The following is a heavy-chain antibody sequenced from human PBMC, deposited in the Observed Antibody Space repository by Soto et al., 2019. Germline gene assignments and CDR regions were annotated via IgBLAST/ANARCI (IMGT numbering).Heavy chain of an antibody. V-gene: IGHV4-39*01. CDR3: SRRAPEGFDP. J-gene: IGHJ5*02. CDR2: MYYSGST. Sequence: SETLSLTCNVSGGSISRSSYYWGWIRQPPGKGLEWIGSMYYSGSTYYNLSLKSRVTISIDTPKNQLSLKLTSVTAADTAVYYCSRRAPEGFDPWGQGTLVTVSS. CDR1: GGSISRSSYY.